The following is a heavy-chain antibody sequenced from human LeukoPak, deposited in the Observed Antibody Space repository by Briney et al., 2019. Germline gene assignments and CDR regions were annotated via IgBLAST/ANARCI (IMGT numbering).Heavy chain of an antibody. Sequence: SGPTLVNPTQTLTLTCAFSGFSLSTSGVGVGWIRQPPGKALEWLALIYWNDDKRYSPSLKSRLTITKDTSKNQAVLTMTNMDPVDTATYYCALTAGGGSYFDYWGQGTLVTVSS. J-gene: IGHJ4*02. CDR3: ALTAGGGSYFDY. CDR1: GFSLSTSGVG. CDR2: IYWNDDK. V-gene: IGHV2-5*01. D-gene: IGHD1-26*01.